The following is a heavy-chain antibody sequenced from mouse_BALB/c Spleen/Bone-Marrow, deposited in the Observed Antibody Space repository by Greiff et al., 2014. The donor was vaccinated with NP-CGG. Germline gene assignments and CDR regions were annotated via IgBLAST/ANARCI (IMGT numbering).Heavy chain of an antibody. Sequence: VNVVESGPGLVAPSQSPSITCTVSGFSLTSYGVNWVRQPPGKGLEWLGVIWAGGSTNYNSALMSRMSIRKDNSKSQVFLKMNSLQTDDTAMYYCARNYGSSYFDYWGQGTTLTASS. CDR1: GFSLTSYG. CDR3: ARNYGSSYFDY. D-gene: IGHD1-1*01. V-gene: IGHV2-9*02. J-gene: IGHJ2*01. CDR2: IWAGGST.